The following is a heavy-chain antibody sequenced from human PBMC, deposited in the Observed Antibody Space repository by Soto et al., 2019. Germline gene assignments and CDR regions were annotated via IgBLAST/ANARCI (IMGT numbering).Heavy chain of an antibody. D-gene: IGHD6-6*01. V-gene: IGHV3-30*04. CDR3: TCFSDSLRLPTARPGKYFDY. J-gene: IGHJ4*02. CDR2: ISYDGSNK. Sequence: GGSLRLSCAASGFTFSSYAMHWVRQAPGKGLEWVAVISYDGSNKYYADSVKGRFTISRDNSKNTLYLQMNSLRAEDTAVYYCTCFSDSLRLPTARPGKYFDYWGQGTLVTVSS. CDR1: GFTFSSYA.